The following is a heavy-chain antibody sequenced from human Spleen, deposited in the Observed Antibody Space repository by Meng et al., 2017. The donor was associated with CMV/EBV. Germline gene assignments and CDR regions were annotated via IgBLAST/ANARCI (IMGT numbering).Heavy chain of an antibody. V-gene: IGHV4-34*01. CDR1: SGYY. CDR2: INHTGST. CDR3: ARSGRQANCSGGTCHSLGFDY. D-gene: IGHD2-15*01. J-gene: IGHJ4*02. Sequence: SGYYWGWIRQPPGKGLEWIGEINHTGSTSYNPSLKSRVTISVDTSKNQFSLKLSSVTAADTAVYYCARSGRQANCSGGTCHSLGFDYWGQGTLVTSPQ.